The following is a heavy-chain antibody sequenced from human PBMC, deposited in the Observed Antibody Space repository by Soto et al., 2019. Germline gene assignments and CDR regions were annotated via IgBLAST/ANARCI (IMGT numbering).Heavy chain of an antibody. CDR3: ARQKYCSSTAYFDY. J-gene: IGHJ4*02. V-gene: IGHV3-66*04. D-gene: IGHD2-2*01. Sequence: EVQLVASGGDLVQPGGSLRLSCSVSGFTVSITYMRWVRQVPGKGLEWVSIIYSDCYTYYAASVKGRFTISRDNPKNTLYLQLDSLRVEDTAVYYFARQKYCSSTAYFDYWGQGTLVTVYS. CDR1: GFTVSITY. CDR2: IYSDCYT.